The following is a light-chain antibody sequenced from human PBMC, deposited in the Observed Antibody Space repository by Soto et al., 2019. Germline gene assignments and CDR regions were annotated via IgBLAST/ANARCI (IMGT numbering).Light chain of an antibody. Sequence: EIVLTQSPATLSLSPGERATLSCMASQSVSSYLAWYQQKPGQAPRLLIYDASNRATGIPARFSGSGSGTEFTLTISSLEPEDIAVYYCQQRSNWPRTFGQGTKVDIK. CDR3: QQRSNWPRT. CDR2: DAS. V-gene: IGKV3-11*01. CDR1: QSVSSY. J-gene: IGKJ1*01.